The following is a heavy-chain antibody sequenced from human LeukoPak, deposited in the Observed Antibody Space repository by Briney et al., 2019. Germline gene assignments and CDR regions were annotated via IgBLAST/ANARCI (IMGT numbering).Heavy chain of an antibody. CDR1: GFTFSSYG. CDR3: ARDLAYCGGDCYSSNRNFDY. J-gene: IGHJ4*02. Sequence: GGSLRLSCAASGFTFSSYGMHWVRQAPGKGLEWVAVIWYDGSNKYYADSVKGRFTISRDNSKNTLYLQMNSLRAEDTAVYYCARDLAYCGGDCYSSNRNFDYWGQGTLVTVSS. V-gene: IGHV3-33*01. CDR2: IWYDGSNK. D-gene: IGHD2-21*02.